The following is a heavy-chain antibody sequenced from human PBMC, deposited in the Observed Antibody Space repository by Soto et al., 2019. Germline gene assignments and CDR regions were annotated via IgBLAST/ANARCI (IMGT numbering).Heavy chain of an antibody. V-gene: IGHV3-30-3*01. D-gene: IGHD5-12*01. J-gene: IGHJ4*02. Sequence: QVQLVESGGGVVQPGRSLRLSCAASGFTFSSYAMHWVRQAPGTGLEWVAVISYDGSNKYYADSVKGRFTISRDNSKNTLYLQMNSLRAEDTAVYYCARGASMATIREWFDYWGQGTLVTVSS. CDR3: ARGASMATIREWFDY. CDR1: GFTFSSYA. CDR2: ISYDGSNK.